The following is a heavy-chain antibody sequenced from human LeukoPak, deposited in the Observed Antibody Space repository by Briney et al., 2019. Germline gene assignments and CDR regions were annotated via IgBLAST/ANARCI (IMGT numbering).Heavy chain of an antibody. D-gene: IGHD3-10*01. Sequence: KPSETLSLTCAVYGGSFSGYYWSWIRQPPGKGLEWIGEINHSGSTNYNPSLKSRVTISVDTSKNQFSLKLSSVTAADTAVYYCARGKRITMVRGVRTLDVWGQGTTVTVSS. CDR3: ARGKRITMVRGVRTLDV. CDR1: GGSFSGYY. CDR2: INHSGST. J-gene: IGHJ6*02. V-gene: IGHV4-34*01.